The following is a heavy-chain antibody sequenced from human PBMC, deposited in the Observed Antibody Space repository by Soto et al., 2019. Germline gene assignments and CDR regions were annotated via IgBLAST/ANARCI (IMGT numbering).Heavy chain of an antibody. CDR3: ARASIPRWVDRSGPAWFDP. Sequence: SETLSLTCTVSGGSISNANYYWSWIRHHPGKGLEWIGYIYDTGTTYYSRSLEGRVAVSVDSSQNQFSLKLGAVTAADAAVSFCARASIPRWVDRSGPAWFDPWRQGTLVTVS. J-gene: IGHJ5*02. D-gene: IGHD6-25*01. CDR2: IYDTGTT. V-gene: IGHV4-31*03. CDR1: GGSISNANYY.